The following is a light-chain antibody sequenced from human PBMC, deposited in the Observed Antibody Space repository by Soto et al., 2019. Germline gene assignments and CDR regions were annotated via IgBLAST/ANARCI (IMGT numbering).Light chain of an antibody. Sequence: QSVLTQPASMSGSPGQSVTISCAGTNSDIGGYNYVSWYQHHPGKAPKLTLYDVSSRPSGVSHRFSGSKSGNTASLTISGLQAEDEADYYCSSLSVGSPLFGTGTKVTVL. CDR3: SSLSVGSPL. CDR1: NSDIGGYNY. V-gene: IGLV2-14*01. J-gene: IGLJ1*01. CDR2: DVS.